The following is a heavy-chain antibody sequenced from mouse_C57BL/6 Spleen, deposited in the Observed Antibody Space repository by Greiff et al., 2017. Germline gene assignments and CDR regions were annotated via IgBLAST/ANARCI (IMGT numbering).Heavy chain of an antibody. D-gene: IGHD1-1*01. Sequence: QVQLKQPGAELVMPGASVKLSCKASGYTFTSYWMHWVKQRPGQGLEWIGEIDPSDSYTNYNQKFKGKSTLTVDKSSSTAYMQLSSLTSEDSAVYYCAREDYYGSSHYFDYWGQGTTLTVSS. V-gene: IGHV1-69*01. CDR2: IDPSDSYT. J-gene: IGHJ2*01. CDR1: GYTFTSYW. CDR3: AREDYYGSSHYFDY.